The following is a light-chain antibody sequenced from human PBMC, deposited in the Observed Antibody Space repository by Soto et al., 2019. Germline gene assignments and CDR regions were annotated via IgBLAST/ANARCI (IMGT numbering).Light chain of an antibody. Sequence: QCVLTQPPSVSAGPGQKVTISCYGSSSNIGGNSVSWYQQLPGATPTLLIYDDNKRPSGIPDRFSGSKSGTSATLGITGLQTGDEADYYCGSWDSSLSAYVFGTGNKVTVL. CDR2: DDN. V-gene: IGLV1-51*01. CDR3: GSWDSSLSAYV. J-gene: IGLJ1*01. CDR1: SSNIGGNS.